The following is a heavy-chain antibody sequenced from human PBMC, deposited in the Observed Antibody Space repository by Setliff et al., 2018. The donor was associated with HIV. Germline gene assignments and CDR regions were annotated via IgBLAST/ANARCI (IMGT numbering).Heavy chain of an antibody. CDR2: INHSGST. J-gene: IGHJ4*02. CDR3: AIRGSSGWYVGGYFDY. Sequence: LSLTCAVYGGSFSGYYWSWIRQPPGKGLAWIGEINHSGSTNYNPSLKSRVTISVDTSKNQFSLKLSSVTAADTAVYYCAIRGSSGWYVGGYFDYWGQGTLVTVSS. D-gene: IGHD6-19*01. CDR1: GGSFSGYY. V-gene: IGHV4-34*01.